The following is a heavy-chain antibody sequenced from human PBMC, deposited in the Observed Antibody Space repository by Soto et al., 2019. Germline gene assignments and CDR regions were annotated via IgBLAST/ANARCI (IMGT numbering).Heavy chain of an antibody. Sequence: QVQLVQSGAEVKKPGSSVKVSCKVSGGTFSNYAIDWVRLAPGHGLEWMGGIVPIFGTTYYTQKFQGRATIFADDSTTTPYLEMSSLRSEDTAIYYCARVEAVAGLYNYHGLDVWGQGTAVTVSS. D-gene: IGHD6-19*01. CDR2: IVPIFGTT. CDR3: ARVEAVAGLYNYHGLDV. J-gene: IGHJ6*02. CDR1: GGTFSNYA. V-gene: IGHV1-69*12.